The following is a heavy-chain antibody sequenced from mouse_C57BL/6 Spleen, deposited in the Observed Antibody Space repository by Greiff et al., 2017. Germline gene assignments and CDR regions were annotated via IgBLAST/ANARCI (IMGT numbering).Heavy chain of an antibody. CDR1: GFTFTDYY. J-gene: IGHJ3*01. Sequence: EVQLVESGGGLVQPGGSLSLSCAASGFTFTDYYMSWVRQPPGKALEWLGFIRNKANGYTTEYSASVKGRFTISRDNSQSILYLQMNALRAEDSATYYCARSYYGSSYVGFAYWGQGTLVTVAA. V-gene: IGHV7-3*01. CDR2: IRNKANGYTT. D-gene: IGHD1-1*01. CDR3: ARSYYGSSYVGFAY.